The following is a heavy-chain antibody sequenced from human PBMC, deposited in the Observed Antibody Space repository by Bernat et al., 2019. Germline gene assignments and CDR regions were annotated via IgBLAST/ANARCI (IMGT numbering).Heavy chain of an antibody. V-gene: IGHV4-39*01. CDR2: IYYSGST. Sequence: QVQLQESGPGLVKPSETLSLTCTVSGGSISSSSYYWGWIRQPPGKGLEWIGSIYYSGSTYYNPSLKSRVTISVDTSKNQFSLKLSSVTAADTAVYYCARNYGDYVDDYWGQGTLVTVSS. CDR3: ARNYGDYVDDY. J-gene: IGHJ4*02. D-gene: IGHD4-17*01. CDR1: GGSISSSSYY.